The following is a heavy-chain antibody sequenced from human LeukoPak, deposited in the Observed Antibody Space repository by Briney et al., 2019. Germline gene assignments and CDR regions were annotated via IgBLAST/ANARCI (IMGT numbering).Heavy chain of an antibody. D-gene: IGHD2-15*01. CDR1: GGSFSGYY. CDR3: ARAVGFDY. J-gene: IGHJ4*02. Sequence: SETLSLTCAVYGGSFSGYYWSWIRQPPGKGLEWIGEINHSGSTNYNPSLKSRVTISVDTSKNQFSLKLSSVTAADTAVYYCARAVGFDYWGQGTPVTVSS. CDR2: INHSGST. V-gene: IGHV4-34*01.